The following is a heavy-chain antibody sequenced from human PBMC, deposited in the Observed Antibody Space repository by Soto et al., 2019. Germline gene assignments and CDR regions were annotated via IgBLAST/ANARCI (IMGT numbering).Heavy chain of an antibody. J-gene: IGHJ5*02. D-gene: IGHD2-2*01. Sequence: EVQLVESGGGLVKPGGSLRLSCAASGFTFSSYSMNWVRQAPGKGLEWVSSISSSSSYIYYADSVKGRFTICRDNAKNSLYLQMNSLRAEDTAVYYFASVDCSSTSCFLPWGQGTLVTVSS. CDR3: ASVDCSSTSCFLP. CDR2: ISSSSSYI. V-gene: IGHV3-21*01. CDR1: GFTFSSYS.